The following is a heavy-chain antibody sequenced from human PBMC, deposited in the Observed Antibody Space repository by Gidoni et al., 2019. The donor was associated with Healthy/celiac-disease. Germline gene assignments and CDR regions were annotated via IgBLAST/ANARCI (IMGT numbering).Heavy chain of an antibody. CDR3: ARVFEGPSNWFDP. Sequence: QVQLQESGPGLVKPSETLSLTCTVSGGPISSYYWSWIRQPPGKGLEWIGYIYYSGSTNYNPSLKSRVTISVDTSKNQFSLKLSSVTAADTAVYYCARVFEGPSNWFDPWGQGTLVTVSS. CDR1: GGPISSYY. CDR2: IYYSGST. V-gene: IGHV4-59*01. J-gene: IGHJ5*02. D-gene: IGHD3-9*01.